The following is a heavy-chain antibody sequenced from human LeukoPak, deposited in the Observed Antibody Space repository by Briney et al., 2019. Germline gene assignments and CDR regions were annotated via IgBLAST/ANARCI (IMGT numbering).Heavy chain of an antibody. V-gene: IGHV3-30*02. Sequence: PGGSLRLSCAASGFTFSSYGMHWVRQAPGKGLEWVAFIRYDGSNKYYADSVKGRFTISRDNSKNTLYLQMNSLRAEDTAVYYCAKDILRVGATTFDYWGQGTLVTVSS. CDR1: GFTFSSYG. CDR2: IRYDGSNK. D-gene: IGHD1-26*01. CDR3: AKDILRVGATTFDY. J-gene: IGHJ4*02.